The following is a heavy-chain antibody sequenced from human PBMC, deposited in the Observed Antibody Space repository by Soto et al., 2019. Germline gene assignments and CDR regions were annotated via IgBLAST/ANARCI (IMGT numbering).Heavy chain of an antibody. CDR3: ARGPYYDFWSSSGMDV. CDR1: GGSISSYY. V-gene: IGHV4-59*01. D-gene: IGHD3-3*01. Sequence: WETLSLTCTVSGGSISSYYWSWIRQPPGKGLEWIGYIYYSGSTNYNPSLKSRVTISVDTSKNQFSLKLSSVTAADTAVYYCARGPYYDFWSSSGMDVWGQGTTVTVSS. CDR2: IYYSGST. J-gene: IGHJ6*02.